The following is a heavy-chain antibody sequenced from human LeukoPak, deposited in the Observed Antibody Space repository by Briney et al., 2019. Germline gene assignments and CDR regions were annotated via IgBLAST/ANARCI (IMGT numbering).Heavy chain of an antibody. CDR2: INPNSGGT. V-gene: IGHV1-2*02. D-gene: IGHD1-26*01. Sequence: ASVKVSCKASGYTFTGYYMHWVRQAPGQGLGWMGWINPNSGGTNYAQKVQGRVTMTRDTSISTVYMELSRLRSDDTAVYYCARASGSYWWFDSWGQGTLVTVSS. CDR1: GYTFTGYY. CDR3: ARASGSYWWFDS. J-gene: IGHJ5*01.